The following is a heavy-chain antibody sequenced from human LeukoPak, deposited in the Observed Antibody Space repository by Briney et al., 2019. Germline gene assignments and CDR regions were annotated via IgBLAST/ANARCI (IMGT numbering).Heavy chain of an antibody. Sequence: GGSLRLSCAASGFAFSSYWMHWVRQTPGKGLVWVSRINSGGSGASYADSVEGRFTISRDNAKNTLYLQMNNLRVEDTAVYYCVSSLGPLADHWGQGTLVTVSS. CDR3: VSSLGPLADH. V-gene: IGHV3-74*01. J-gene: IGHJ4*02. D-gene: IGHD7-27*01. CDR1: GFAFSSYW. CDR2: INSGGSGA.